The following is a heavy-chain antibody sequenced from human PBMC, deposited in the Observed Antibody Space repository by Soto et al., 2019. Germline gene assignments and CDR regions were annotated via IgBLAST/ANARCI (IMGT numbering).Heavy chain of an antibody. Sequence: QVQLVESGGVVVQPGRSLRLSCAVSGFTVSPYGMHWVRQAPGKGLEWVAVISRDGGTKYYADSVKGRFTISRDNSRNTLFLEMNSLRGDDMAVYYCTGEVASGYWGQGTLVTVSS. D-gene: IGHD2-8*02. CDR1: GFTVSPYG. V-gene: IGHV3-30*03. CDR3: TGEVASGY. CDR2: ISRDGGTK. J-gene: IGHJ4*02.